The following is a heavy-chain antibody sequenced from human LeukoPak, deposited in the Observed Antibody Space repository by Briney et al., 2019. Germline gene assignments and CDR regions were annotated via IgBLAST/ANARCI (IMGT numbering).Heavy chain of an antibody. V-gene: IGHV3-21*01. CDR1: GFTFSNYA. CDR2: ISSSSSYI. CDR3: ARDTNWFDP. J-gene: IGHJ5*02. Sequence: GGSLRLSCAASGFTFSNYAMSWVREALGKGLEWVSSISSSSSYIYYADSVKGRFTISRDNAKNSLYLQMNSLRAEDTAVYYCARDTNWFDPWGQGTLVTVSS.